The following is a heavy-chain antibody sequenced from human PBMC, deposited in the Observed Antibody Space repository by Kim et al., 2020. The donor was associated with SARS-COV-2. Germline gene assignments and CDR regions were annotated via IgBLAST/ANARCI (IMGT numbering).Heavy chain of an antibody. Sequence: SETLSLTCAVYGGSFSDYYWSWIRQPPGKGLEWIGEINHSGTTNYNPSLKSRVTISIDTSKNQLSLKVSSVTAADTAVYYCVRGMDVWGPGTTATVSS. J-gene: IGHJ6*02. CDR2: INHSGTT. V-gene: IGHV4-34*01. CDR3: VRGMDV. CDR1: GGSFSDYY.